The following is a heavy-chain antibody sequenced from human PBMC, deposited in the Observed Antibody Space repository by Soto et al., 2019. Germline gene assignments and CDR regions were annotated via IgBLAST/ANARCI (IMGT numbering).Heavy chain of an antibody. J-gene: IGHJ4*02. CDR3: ARDKITGLFDY. Sequence: QVQLQQWGAGLLKPSETLSLTCAVYGGSFNGYYWTWIRQPPGTGLEWLGEINHSGSTNYNPSLKSRVTISVDTSKNQFSLKLTSVTAADTAVYYCARDKITGLFDYWGQGTLVTVSS. CDR1: GGSFNGYY. V-gene: IGHV4-34*01. CDR2: INHSGST. D-gene: IGHD2-8*02.